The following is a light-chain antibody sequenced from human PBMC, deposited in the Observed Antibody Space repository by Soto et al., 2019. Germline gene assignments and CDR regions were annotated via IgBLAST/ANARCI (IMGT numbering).Light chain of an antibody. CDR2: GAS. CDR3: QQYYDWSWIT. CDR1: ESVRSN. J-gene: IGKJ5*01. Sequence: EIVMTQSPATLSVPPGDRATLSCRASESVRSNLAWYQQKPGQAPRLLIYGASIRAADIPARFSGSGSGTEFTLTISTLQSEDLAVYYCQQYYDWSWITCGQGTRRE. V-gene: IGKV3-15*01.